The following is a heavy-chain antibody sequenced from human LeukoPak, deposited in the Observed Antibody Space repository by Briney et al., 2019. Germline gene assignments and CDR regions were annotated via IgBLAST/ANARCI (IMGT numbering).Heavy chain of an antibody. CDR2: IYHSGST. V-gene: IGHV4-38-2*02. Sequence: PSETLSLTCTVSGYSISSGYYWGWIRQPPGKGLEWIGSIYHSGSTYYNPSLKSRVTISVDTSKNQFSLKLSSVTAADTAEYYCARAPNWNYAQNYYFDYWGQGTLVTVSS. CDR3: ARAPNWNYAQNYYFDY. D-gene: IGHD1-7*01. CDR1: GYSISSGYY. J-gene: IGHJ4*02.